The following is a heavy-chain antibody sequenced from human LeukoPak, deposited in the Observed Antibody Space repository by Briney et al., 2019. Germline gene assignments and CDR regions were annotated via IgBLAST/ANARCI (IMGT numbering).Heavy chain of an antibody. CDR3: ARGPYYYGSGSNVHYFDY. Sequence: PSETLSLTCAVYGGSFSGYYWSWIRQPPGKGLEWIGEINHSGSTNYNPSLKSRVTISVDTSKNQFSLKLSSVTAADTAVYHCARGPYYYGSGSNVHYFDYWGQGTLVTVSS. CDR2: INHSGST. J-gene: IGHJ4*02. V-gene: IGHV4-34*01. CDR1: GGSFSGYY. D-gene: IGHD3-10*01.